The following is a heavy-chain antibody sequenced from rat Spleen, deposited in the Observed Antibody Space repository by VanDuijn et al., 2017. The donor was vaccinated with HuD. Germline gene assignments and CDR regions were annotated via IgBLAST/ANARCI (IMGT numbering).Heavy chain of an antibody. Sequence: EVQLVESGGGFVQPGRSMKLSCAASGFTLSNFYMAWVRQAPTKGLEWVASISTGGGNTHYPDSVKGRFSISRDDAKSTLYLQMDSLRSEDTATYYCARRGNSVYWNFDFWGPGTMVTVSS. V-gene: IGHV5-25*01. CDR1: GFTLSNFY. CDR3: ARRGNSVYWNFDF. J-gene: IGHJ1*01. CDR2: ISTGGGNT. D-gene: IGHD4-4*01.